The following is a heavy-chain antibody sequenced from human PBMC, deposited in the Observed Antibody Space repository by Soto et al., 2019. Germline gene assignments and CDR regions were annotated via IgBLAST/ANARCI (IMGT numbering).Heavy chain of an antibody. CDR3: ARARVPYSSTWYKYDYYGMDI. CDR2: IYYSGNT. Sequence: SETLSLTCTVSGGSISSGDYYWSWIRQPPGKGLEWIGYIYYSGNTRYNPSLKSRLTISVDTSKNQFSLMLSSLTAADTAVYFCARARVPYSSTWYKYDYYGMDIWGQGTTVTVSS. V-gene: IGHV4-30-4*01. D-gene: IGHD6-13*01. CDR1: GGSISSGDYY. J-gene: IGHJ6*02.